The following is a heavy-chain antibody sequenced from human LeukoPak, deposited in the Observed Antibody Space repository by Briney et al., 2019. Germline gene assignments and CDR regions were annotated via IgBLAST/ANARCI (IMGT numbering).Heavy chain of an antibody. CDR2: ISWNSGSM. Sequence: GGSLRLSCAASGFTFDDYAMHWVRHAPGKGLEWVSGISWNSGSMGYADSVKGRFTISRDNAKNSLYLQMNSLRAEDTALYYCAKGRHYDSSPDFDIWGQGPMVSVSS. CDR3: AKGRHYDSSPDFDI. CDR1: GFTFDDYA. V-gene: IGHV3-9*01. D-gene: IGHD3-22*01. J-gene: IGHJ3*02.